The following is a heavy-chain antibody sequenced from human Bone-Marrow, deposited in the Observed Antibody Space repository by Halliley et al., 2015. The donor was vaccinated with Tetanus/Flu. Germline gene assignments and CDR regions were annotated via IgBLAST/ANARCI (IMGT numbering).Heavy chain of an antibody. Sequence: WIAYIYNSGTTNYNPSLKSRVMISVDTAKNQLSLKLTSVTAADTAVYFCARSQGMYRYYLASWGQGTQVTVSS. CDR3: ARSQGMYRYYLAS. V-gene: IGHV4-30-4*01. D-gene: IGHD1-26*01. CDR2: IYNSGTT. J-gene: IGHJ4*02.